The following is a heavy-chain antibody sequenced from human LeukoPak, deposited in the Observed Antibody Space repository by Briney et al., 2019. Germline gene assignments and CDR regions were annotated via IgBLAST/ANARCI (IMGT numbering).Heavy chain of an antibody. Sequence: SETLSLTCAVYGGSFSGYYWSWIRQPPGKGLEWIGEINHSGSTNYNPSLKSRVTISADTSKNQFSLKLSSVTAADTAVYYCARGRGRTYSSSWYPRGYFDYWGQGTLVTVSS. CDR2: INHSGST. V-gene: IGHV4-34*01. CDR3: ARGRGRTYSSSWYPRGYFDY. CDR1: GGSFSGYY. J-gene: IGHJ4*02. D-gene: IGHD6-13*01.